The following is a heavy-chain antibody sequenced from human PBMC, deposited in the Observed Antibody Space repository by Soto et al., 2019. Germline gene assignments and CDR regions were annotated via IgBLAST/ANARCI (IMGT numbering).Heavy chain of an antibody. V-gene: IGHV4-31*03. CDR3: ARGDWGDYDTGSYFDY. Sequence: QVQLQESGPGLVKPSQTLSLTCTVSGGSISSGGYYWSWIRQHPGKGLEWIGYIYYSGSTYYNPSLKSRVTISVDTSKNQFSLKLSSVTAADTAVYYCARGDWGDYDTGSYFDYWGQGTLVTVSS. CDR1: GGSISSGGYY. D-gene: IGHD4-17*01. CDR2: IYYSGST. J-gene: IGHJ4*02.